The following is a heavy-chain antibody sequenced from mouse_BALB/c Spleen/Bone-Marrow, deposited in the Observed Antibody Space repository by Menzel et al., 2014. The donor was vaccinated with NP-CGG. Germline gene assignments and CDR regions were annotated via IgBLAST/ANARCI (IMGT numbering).Heavy chain of an antibody. CDR2: INPYNDGT. V-gene: IGHV1-14*01. J-gene: IGHJ1*01. CDR1: GYTFTSYV. Sequence: EVKLQESGPELVKPGASVKMSCKASGYTFTSYVMHWVKQKPGQGLGWIGNINPYNDGTKYNEKFKGKATLTSDKFSSTAYMELGSLTSEDSAVYYCARSLYGFDWYFDVWGAGTTVTVSS. D-gene: IGHD2-2*01. CDR3: ARSLYGFDWYFDV.